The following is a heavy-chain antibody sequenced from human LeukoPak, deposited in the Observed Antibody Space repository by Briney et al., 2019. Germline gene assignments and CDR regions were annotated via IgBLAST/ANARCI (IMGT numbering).Heavy chain of an antibody. V-gene: IGHV3-9*01. CDR2: ISWNSGSI. CDR3: ARDLGANYYDSSGLSSWTDV. D-gene: IGHD3-22*01. Sequence: PGGSLRLSCAASGFTFDDYAMHWVRQAPGKGLEWVSGISWNSGSIGYADSVKGRFTISRDNAKNSLYLQMNSLRAEDTAVYYCARDLGANYYDSSGLSSWTDVWGKGTTVTVSS. J-gene: IGHJ6*04. CDR1: GFTFDDYA.